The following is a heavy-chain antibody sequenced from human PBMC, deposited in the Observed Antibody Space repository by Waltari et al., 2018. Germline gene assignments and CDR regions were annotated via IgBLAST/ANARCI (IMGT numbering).Heavy chain of an antibody. J-gene: IGHJ4*02. CDR2: ISGSGGST. D-gene: IGHD2-2*01. Sequence: EVQLVESGGGLVQPGGSLRLSCAASGFTFSSYAMSWVRQAPGKGLEWVSAISGSGGSTYSAGSVKGRFTISRDNTKNTLYLQMNSRRAEDTAVYYCASWGEVPAAYHDYWGQGTLVTVSS. V-gene: IGHV3-23*04. CDR1: GFTFSSYA. CDR3: ASWGEVPAAYHDY.